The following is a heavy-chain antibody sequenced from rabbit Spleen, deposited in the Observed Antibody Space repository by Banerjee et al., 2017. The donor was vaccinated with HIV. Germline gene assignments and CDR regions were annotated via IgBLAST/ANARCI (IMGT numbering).Heavy chain of an antibody. Sequence: QLGESGGGLVKPEGSLTLTCKASGVSLNDKDVMCWVRQTPEKGLEVIACIVSNSGNTWYADWVDGRFSISRSTSLNTVDLSMTSLTAADTATYFCARDTSSSFSSYGMDLWGPGTLVTVS. J-gene: IGHJ6*01. CDR2: IVSNSGNT. V-gene: IGHV1S43*01. D-gene: IGHD1-1*01. CDR3: ARDTSSSFSSYGMDL. CDR1: GVSLNDKDV.